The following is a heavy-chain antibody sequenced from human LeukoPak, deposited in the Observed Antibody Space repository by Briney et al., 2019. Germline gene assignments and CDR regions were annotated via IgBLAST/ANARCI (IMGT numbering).Heavy chain of an antibody. V-gene: IGHV3-53*01. CDR1: GFTVSTYY. CDR3: ARVVYSGNYHVGESDY. Sequence: GGSLRLSCTASGFTVSTYYMTWVRQAPGKGLEWVSVIHAGGTTDYADSVKGRFTISRDNSKNTLYLQMNSLRAEDTAVYYCARVVYSGNYHVGESDYWGQGTLVTVSS. D-gene: IGHD1-26*01. CDR2: IHAGGTT. J-gene: IGHJ4*02.